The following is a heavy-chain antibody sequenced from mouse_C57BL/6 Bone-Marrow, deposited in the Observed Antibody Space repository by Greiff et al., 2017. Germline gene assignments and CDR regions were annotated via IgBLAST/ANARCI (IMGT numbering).Heavy chain of an antibody. Sequence: VQLQQPGAELVMPGASVKLSCKASGYTFTSYWMHWVKQRPGQGLEWIGEIDPSDSYTNYNQKFKGKSTLTVDKSSSTAYMQLSSLTSEDSAVYDCARGDYYGSSFDYWGQGTTLTVSS. CDR1: GYTFTSYW. CDR3: ARGDYYGSSFDY. D-gene: IGHD1-1*01. J-gene: IGHJ2*01. V-gene: IGHV1-69*01. CDR2: IDPSDSYT.